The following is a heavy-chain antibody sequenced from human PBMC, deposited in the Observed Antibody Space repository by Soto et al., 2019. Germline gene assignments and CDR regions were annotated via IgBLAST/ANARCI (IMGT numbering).Heavy chain of an antibody. J-gene: IGHJ5*02. CDR3: VRYGTKTLRDWFDP. Sequence: SENLSLTCTVSGASISGFYWSWIRKSAGKGLEWIGRIYATGTTDYNPSLKSRVMMSVDTSKKQFSLKLRSVTAADTAVYYCVRYGTKTLRDWFDPRGQG. CDR2: IYATGTT. V-gene: IGHV4-4*07. CDR1: GASISGFY. D-gene: IGHD1-1*01.